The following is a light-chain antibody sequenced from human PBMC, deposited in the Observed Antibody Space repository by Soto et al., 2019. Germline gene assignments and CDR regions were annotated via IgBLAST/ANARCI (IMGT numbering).Light chain of an antibody. Sequence: QPVLTQPPSASGTPGQTVTISCSGSSSNIGGYDVHWYQHLPGTAPKVLIHRNNQRPSGVPDRFSGSKSGTSASLAISGLRSEDEADYYCAVWDASLRGHVFGTGTKVTVL. CDR1: SSNIGGYD. V-gene: IGLV1-47*01. CDR2: RNN. CDR3: AVWDASLRGHV. J-gene: IGLJ1*01.